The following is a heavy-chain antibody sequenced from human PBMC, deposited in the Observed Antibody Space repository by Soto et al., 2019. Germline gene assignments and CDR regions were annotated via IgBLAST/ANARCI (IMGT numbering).Heavy chain of an antibody. Sequence: QVQLVESGGGVVQPGRSLRLSCAASGFTFSSYAMHWVRQAPGKGLEWVAVISYDGSNKYYADSVKGRFTISRDNSKNTLYLQMNSLRAEDTAVYYCARGITILTWGQGTLVTVSS. D-gene: IGHD3-3*01. CDR3: ARGITILT. V-gene: IGHV3-30-3*01. CDR2: ISYDGSNK. CDR1: GFTFSSYA. J-gene: IGHJ5*02.